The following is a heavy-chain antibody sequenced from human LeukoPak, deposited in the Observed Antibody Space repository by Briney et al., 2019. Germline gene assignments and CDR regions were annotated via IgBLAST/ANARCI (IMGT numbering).Heavy chain of an antibody. CDR1: GGSVSSGSYY. CDR3: ARDWNTMVRGRRTKYYYGMDV. J-gene: IGHJ6*02. D-gene: IGHD3-10*01. Sequence: PSETLSLTCTVSGGSVSSGSYYWSWIRQPPGKGLEWIGYIYYSGSTNYNPSLKSRVTISVDTSKNQFSLKLSSVTAADTAVYYCARDWNTMVRGRRTKYYYGMDVWGQGTTVTVSS. V-gene: IGHV4-61*01. CDR2: IYYSGST.